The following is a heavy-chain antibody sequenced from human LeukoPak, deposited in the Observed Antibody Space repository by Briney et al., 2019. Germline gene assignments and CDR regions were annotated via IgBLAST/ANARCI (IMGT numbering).Heavy chain of an antibody. CDR1: GFTFSSYI. CDR2: ISSSSSYI. Sequence: GGSLRLSCAASGFTFSSYIMNWVRQAPGKGLEWVSSISSSSSYIYYADSVKGRFTISRDNAKNSLYLQMNSLRAEDTALYYCARGGPAARGMSNFDNWGQGTLVTVSS. CDR3: ARGGPAARGMSNFDN. V-gene: IGHV3-21*06. D-gene: IGHD2-2*01. J-gene: IGHJ4*02.